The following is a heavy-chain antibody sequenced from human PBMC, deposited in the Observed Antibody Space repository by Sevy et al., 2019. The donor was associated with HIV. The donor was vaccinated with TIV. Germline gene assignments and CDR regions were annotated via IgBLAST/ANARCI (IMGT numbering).Heavy chain of an antibody. Sequence: SETLSLTCSVSGGSIVSSSYYWNWIRQPPGKGLEWIGSIYYNGHTYYNPSLKSRLIISIDTSKNQFYLTLSSVTAADTSIYYCARSAAGHEYYYGLDVWGQGATVTVSS. CDR1: GGSIVSSSYY. J-gene: IGHJ6*02. D-gene: IGHD6-13*01. CDR2: IYYNGHT. V-gene: IGHV4-39*01. CDR3: ARSAAGHEYYYGLDV.